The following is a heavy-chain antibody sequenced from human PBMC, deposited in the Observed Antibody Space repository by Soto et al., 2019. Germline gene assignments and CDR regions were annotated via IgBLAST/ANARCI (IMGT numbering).Heavy chain of an antibody. CDR2: IIPIFGTA. J-gene: IGHJ5*02. CDR3: AREVDILVVVAATPGAFDP. V-gene: IGHV1-69*13. CDR1: GSTFNRSA. D-gene: IGHD2-15*01. Sequence: SLKVSWRGYGSTFNRSATSGVRQDPGQGVEGMGGIIPIFGTANYAQKFQGRVTITADESTSTAYMELSSLRSEDTAVYYCAREVDILVVVAATPGAFDPWGQGTMVTVSS.